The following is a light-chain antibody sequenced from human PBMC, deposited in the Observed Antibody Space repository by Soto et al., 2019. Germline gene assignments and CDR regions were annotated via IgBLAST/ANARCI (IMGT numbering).Light chain of an antibody. J-gene: IGKJ1*01. V-gene: IGKV3-20*01. CDR2: GAS. CDR1: QSVSNNY. Sequence: EIGLTQSPGTLSLTPGERATLSCRASQSVSNNYLAWYQQKPGQAPRRLIFGASGRATGIPDRFSGSGSGTDFTLTISRLEPEDFAVYYCQQYGTSPRFGQGTKVEIK. CDR3: QQYGTSPR.